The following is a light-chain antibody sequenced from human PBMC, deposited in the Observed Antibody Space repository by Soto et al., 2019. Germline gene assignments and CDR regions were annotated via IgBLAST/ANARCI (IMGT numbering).Light chain of an antibody. CDR1: SGDIGSYNR. CDR2: EVT. CDR3: SSYTNNNTRACV. J-gene: IGLJ1*01. V-gene: IGLV2-14*01. Sequence: HSVLTQPASVSGSPGQSITISCTGTSGDIGSYNRVSWYQQHPGKAPKLIIYEVTDRPSGVSNRFSGSKSGNTASLTISGLQAEDEAEYYCSSYTNNNTRACVFGTGTKVTVL.